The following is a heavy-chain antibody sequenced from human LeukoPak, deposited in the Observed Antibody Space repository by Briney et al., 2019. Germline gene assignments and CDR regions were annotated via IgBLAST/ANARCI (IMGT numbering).Heavy chain of an antibody. Sequence: PGGSLRLSCAASGFTFSSYSMNWVRQAPGKGLEWVSYISSSSSTIYYADSVKGRFTISRDNAKNSLYLQMNSLRAEDTAVYYCARDRFGEFLDYWGQGTLVTVSS. D-gene: IGHD3-10*01. CDR2: ISSSSSTI. J-gene: IGHJ4*02. CDR1: GFTFSSYS. CDR3: ARDRFGEFLDY. V-gene: IGHV3-48*04.